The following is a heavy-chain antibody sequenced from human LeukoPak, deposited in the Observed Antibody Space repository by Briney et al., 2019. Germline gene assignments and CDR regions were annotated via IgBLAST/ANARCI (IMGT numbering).Heavy chain of an antibody. Sequence: SETLSLTCTVSGGSISSSSYYWGWIRQPPGEGLEWIVSIYYSGSTYYNPSLKSRVTMSVDTSKNQFSLKLSSVTATDTAVYYCARLHCRGDICYSGLGSADYWGQGSLVSVSS. D-gene: IGHD2-15*01. V-gene: IGHV4-39*01. CDR1: GGSISSSSYY. CDR2: IYYSGST. J-gene: IGHJ4*02. CDR3: ARLHCRGDICYSGLGSADY.